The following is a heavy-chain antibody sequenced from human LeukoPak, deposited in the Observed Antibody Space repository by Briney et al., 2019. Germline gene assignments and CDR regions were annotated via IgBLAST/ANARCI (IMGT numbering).Heavy chain of an antibody. V-gene: IGHV3-23*01. Sequence: GSLRLSCAASGFTFGSFAMSWVRQAPGKGLEWVSGIIGSGGSTDYADSAKGRFTISRDNSKNTLYLKMNSLRAEDTAVYYCVKGLRNYHDSSGSGRAFDLWGQGTLVTVSS. CDR1: GFTFGSFA. J-gene: IGHJ3*01. CDR2: IIGSGGST. CDR3: VKGLRNYHDSSGSGRAFDL. D-gene: IGHD3-22*01.